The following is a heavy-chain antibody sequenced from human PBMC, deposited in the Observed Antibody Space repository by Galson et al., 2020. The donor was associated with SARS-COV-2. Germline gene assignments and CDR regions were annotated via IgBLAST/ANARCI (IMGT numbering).Heavy chain of an antibody. Sequence: GGSLRLSCAASGFTFSSYWMTWVRQAPGKGLEWVANIKQDGGETYYVDSVTGRFTISRDNAKNSLFLQMNSLRAEDTAVYYCTRDPASDGYYFDYWGQGTLVTVSS. CDR2: IKQDGGET. V-gene: IGHV3-7*01. CDR1: GFTFSSYW. J-gene: IGHJ4*02. CDR3: TRDPASDGYYFDY. D-gene: IGHD2-2*01.